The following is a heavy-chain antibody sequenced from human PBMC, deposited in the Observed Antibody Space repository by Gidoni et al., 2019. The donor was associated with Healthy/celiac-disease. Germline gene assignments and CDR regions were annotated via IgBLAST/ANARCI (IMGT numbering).Heavy chain of an antibody. CDR2: ISYDGSNK. V-gene: IGHV3-30*18. CDR1: GCTFSSYG. CDR3: AKEESTWELISALDI. J-gene: IGHJ3*02. Sequence: QVQLGVSGGGVVSPGRSLRLSCAASGCTFSSYGMHWVRQAPGKGLEWVEVISYDGSNKYYADAVEGRFTISRENSKNTRYLQMNNLRAEERAGDCCAKEESTWELISALDIWGQGTRVTVS. D-gene: IGHD1-26*01.